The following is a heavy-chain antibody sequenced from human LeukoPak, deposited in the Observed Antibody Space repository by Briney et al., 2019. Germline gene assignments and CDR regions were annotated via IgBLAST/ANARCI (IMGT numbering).Heavy chain of an antibody. CDR1: GFSFSDYG. CDR3: ARGGDYDFFDY. CDR2: ISYDGTNK. V-gene: IGHV3-30*03. D-gene: IGHD5-12*01. J-gene: IGHJ4*02. Sequence: GGSLRLSCAASGFSFSDYGMHWVRQAPGKGLEWLAVISYDGTNKYYADSVKGRFTISRDNSKNTLSLQMNSLRVEDTAVYYCARGGDYDFFDYWGQGTLVTVSS.